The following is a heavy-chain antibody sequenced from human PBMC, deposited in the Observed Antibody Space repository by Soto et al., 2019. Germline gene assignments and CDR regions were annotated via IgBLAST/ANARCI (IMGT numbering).Heavy chain of an antibody. CDR1: GFSLSTSGMC. Sequence: SGPTLVNPTQTLTLTCTFSGFSLSTSGMCVSWIRQPPGKALEWLALIDWDDDKYYSTSLKTRLTISKDTSKNQVVLTMTNMDPVDTATYYCSLSYYGSGSPYYYYYYGMDVWGQGTTVTVSS. CDR2: IDWDDDK. CDR3: SLSYYGSGSPYYYYYYGMDV. V-gene: IGHV2-70*01. J-gene: IGHJ6*02. D-gene: IGHD3-10*01.